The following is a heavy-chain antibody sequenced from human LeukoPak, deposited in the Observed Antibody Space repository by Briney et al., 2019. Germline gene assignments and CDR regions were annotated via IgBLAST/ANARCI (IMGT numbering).Heavy chain of an antibody. J-gene: IGHJ4*02. CDR2: INPNSGGT. CDR3: ARVRNDDILTGLLDY. V-gene: IGHV1-2*02. CDR1: GYTFTGYY. Sequence: ASVKVSCKASGYTFTGYYMHWVRQAPGQGLEWMGWINPNSGGTNYAQKFQGRVTITADESTSTAYMELSSLRSEDTAVYYCARVRNDDILTGLLDYWGQGTLVTVSS. D-gene: IGHD3-9*01.